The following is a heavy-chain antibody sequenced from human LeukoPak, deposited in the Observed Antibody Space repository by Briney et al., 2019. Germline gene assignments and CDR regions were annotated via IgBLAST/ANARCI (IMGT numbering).Heavy chain of an antibody. CDR3: ARDQDSYGCFDY. Sequence: KTSETLSLTCTVSGGSISSGSYYWSWIRQPAGKGLEWIGRIYTSGSTNYNPSLKSRVTISVDTSKNQFSLKLSSVTAADTAVYYCARDQDSYGCFDYWGQGTLVTVSS. V-gene: IGHV4-61*02. CDR2: IYTSGST. J-gene: IGHJ4*02. CDR1: GGSISSGSYY. D-gene: IGHD5-18*01.